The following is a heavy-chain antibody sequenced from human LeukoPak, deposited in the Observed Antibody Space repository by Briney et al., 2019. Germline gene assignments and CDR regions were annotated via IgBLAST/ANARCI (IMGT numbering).Heavy chain of an antibody. CDR2: ISAYNGNT. CDR3: ARDLYSSGWLGVDY. CDR1: GYTFTSYG. J-gene: IGHJ4*02. D-gene: IGHD6-19*01. Sequence: ASVKVSCKASGYTFTSYGISWVRQAPGQGLEWMGWISAYNGNTNYAQKLQGRVTMTTDTSTSTAYMELRSLRSDDTAVYYCARDLYSSGWLGVDYWGQGTLVTVSS. V-gene: IGHV1-18*01.